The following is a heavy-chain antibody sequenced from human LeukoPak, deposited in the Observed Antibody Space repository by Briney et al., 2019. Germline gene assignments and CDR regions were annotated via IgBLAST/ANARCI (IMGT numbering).Heavy chain of an antibody. Sequence: ASVTVSCKASGYTFTGYYMHWVRQAPGQGLEWMGRINPNSGGTNYAQKFQGRVTMTRDTSISTAYMELSRLRSDDTAVYYCARDRSGYLRYYFDYWGQGTLVTVSS. CDR1: GYTFTGYY. D-gene: IGHD3-22*01. CDR3: ARDRSGYLRYYFDY. V-gene: IGHV1-2*06. CDR2: INPNSGGT. J-gene: IGHJ4*02.